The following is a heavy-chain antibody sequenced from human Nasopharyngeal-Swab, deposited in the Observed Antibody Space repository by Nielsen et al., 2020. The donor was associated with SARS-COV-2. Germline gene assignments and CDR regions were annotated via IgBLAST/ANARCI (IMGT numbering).Heavy chain of an antibody. J-gene: IGHJ4*02. Sequence: REAPGKGLEWVAVIWYDGSNKYYADSVKVQFTISIANSKNTLYLQINSLRAEDTAVYYCARDPKWAVAFSLRTYFDYWGQGTLVTVSS. CDR3: ARDPKWAVAFSLRTYFDY. D-gene: IGHD6-19*01. CDR2: IWYDGSNK. V-gene: IGHV3-30*04.